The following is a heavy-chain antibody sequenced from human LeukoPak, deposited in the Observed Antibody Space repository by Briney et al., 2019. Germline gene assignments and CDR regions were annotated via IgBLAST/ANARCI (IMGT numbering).Heavy chain of an antibody. D-gene: IGHD3-22*01. CDR1: GGSISSYY. Sequence: SETLSLTCTVSGGSISSYYWSWIRQPPGKGLEWIGYIYYSGSTNYNPSLKSRVTISVGTSKNQFSLKLSSVTAADTAVYYCARHNYDSSGYPSSGYYYYYGMDVWGQGTTVTVSS. J-gene: IGHJ6*02. CDR3: ARHNYDSSGYPSSGYYYYYGMDV. V-gene: IGHV4-59*08. CDR2: IYYSGST.